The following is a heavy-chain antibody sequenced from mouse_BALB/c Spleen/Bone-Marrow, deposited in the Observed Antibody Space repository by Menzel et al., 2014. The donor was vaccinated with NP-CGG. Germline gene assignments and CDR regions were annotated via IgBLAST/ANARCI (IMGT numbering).Heavy chain of an antibody. D-gene: IGHD2-4*01. CDR2: IYPGNVNI. J-gene: IGHJ2*01. CDR3: ARGITLVPYFDY. CDR1: GYNFTRYY. V-gene: IGHV1S56*01. Sequence: VQLQQSGPEVVNPGASVRISCKASGYNFTRYYVHWVRQRPGQGLEWIGSIYPGNVNIKYNEKFKGKATLTADKSSSTASMLLSSLTSEDSAVYFCARGITLVPYFDYWGQGTTLTVSS.